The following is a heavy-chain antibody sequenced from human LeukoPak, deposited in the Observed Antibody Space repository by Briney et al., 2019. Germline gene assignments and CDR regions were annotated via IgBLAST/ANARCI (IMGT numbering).Heavy chain of an antibody. V-gene: IGHV1-24*01. CDR1: GYTLTELS. CDR2: LDPEDGET. Sequence: ASGKLCCKVSGYTLTELSMHWVRQAPGKGLEWMGGLDPEDGETIYAQKFRGRVTMTEDTSTDTAYMELSSLRSEDTAVYYCATGGLKQLVRWFDPLGQGTLATVPS. J-gene: IGHJ5*02. CDR3: ATGGLKQLVRWFDP. D-gene: IGHD6-6*01.